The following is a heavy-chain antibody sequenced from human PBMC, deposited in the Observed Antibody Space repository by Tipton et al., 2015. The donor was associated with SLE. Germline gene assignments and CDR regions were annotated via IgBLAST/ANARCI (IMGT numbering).Heavy chain of an antibody. CDR2: IYHSGTT. V-gene: IGHV4-61*09. CDR1: GGSISSGSYY. J-gene: IGHJ4*02. D-gene: IGHD3-22*01. CDR3: ARDEYRYDTTGYHLLGHFDF. Sequence: TLSLTCTVSGGSISSGSYYWSWIRQPAGKGLEWIGHIYHSGTTYYNPSLNSRVTMSVDTSKNQFSLTLSSVTAADTAVYYCARDEYRYDTTGYHLLGHFDFWGQGTLVTVSS.